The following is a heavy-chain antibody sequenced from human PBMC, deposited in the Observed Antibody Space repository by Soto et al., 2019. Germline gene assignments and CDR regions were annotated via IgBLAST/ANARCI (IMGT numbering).Heavy chain of an antibody. CDR2: MHHTQGT. D-gene: IGHD3-9*01. Sequence: PSETLSLTCSVSGGSISSYYWTWIRQPPGGGLEWIGYMHHTQGTNDNPSRRGRVHMSIATSMNQFSLRLTSVTAADTALYYSAIVPFVGYFDLLDPWGHATLVTVSS. CDR1: GGSISSYY. CDR3: AIVPFVGYFDLLDP. J-gene: IGHJ5*02. V-gene: IGHV4-59*13.